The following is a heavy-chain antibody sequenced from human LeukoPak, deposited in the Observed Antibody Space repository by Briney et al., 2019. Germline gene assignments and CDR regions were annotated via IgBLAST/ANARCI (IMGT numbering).Heavy chain of an antibody. CDR2: ISYSGGT. J-gene: IGHJ4*02. CDR1: GYSISSGYY. CDR3: ARQKLYFAPPMGFDY. V-gene: IGHV4-38-2*02. D-gene: IGHD3-9*01. Sequence: PSETLSLTCTVPGYSISSGYYWGWLRQPPGKELEWIGDISYSGGTIYKDSLKGRVTISVDTSKNQFSLKVNSVTAADTAVYYCARQKLYFAPPMGFDYWGQGSLVTVSS.